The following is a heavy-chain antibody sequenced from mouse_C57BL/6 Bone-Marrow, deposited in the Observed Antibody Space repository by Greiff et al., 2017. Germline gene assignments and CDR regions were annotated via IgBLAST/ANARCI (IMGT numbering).Heavy chain of an antibody. J-gene: IGHJ4*01. D-gene: IGHD3-2*02. CDR3: ARDSSGYCAMDY. V-gene: IGHV1-69*01. CDR2: IDPSDSYT. CDR1: GYTFTSYW. Sequence: VQLQQPGAELVMPGASVKLSCKASGYTFTSYWMHWVKQRPGQGLEWIGEIDPSDSYTNYNQKFKGKSTLTVDKSSSTAYMKLSSLTSEDAAVYYCARDSSGYCAMDYWGQGTAVTVSS.